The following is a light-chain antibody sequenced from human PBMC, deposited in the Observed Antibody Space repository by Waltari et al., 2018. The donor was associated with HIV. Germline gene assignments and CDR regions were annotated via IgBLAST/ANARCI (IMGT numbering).Light chain of an antibody. Sequence: QSALTQPASVSGSPGQSITISCTGTSSDVGAYNFVSWYQQHPGKAPKLMIYDVSSRTSGVSDRCSGYKSGNTASLTISGLQAEDEADYYCGSYTSSSTLVFGGGTKLTVL. CDR2: DVS. CDR1: SSDVGAYNF. CDR3: GSYTSSSTLV. J-gene: IGLJ3*02. V-gene: IGLV2-14*03.